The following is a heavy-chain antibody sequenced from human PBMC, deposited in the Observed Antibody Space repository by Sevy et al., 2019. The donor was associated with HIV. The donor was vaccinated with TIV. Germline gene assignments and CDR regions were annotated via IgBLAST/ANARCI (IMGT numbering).Heavy chain of an antibody. V-gene: IGHV4-39*01. Sequence: SETLSLTCTVSGDSISSSSNYWGWIRQPPGKGLEWIGSIYYSGRTFYNPSLKSRVTISVDTSKNQFSLRLSSETAADTAVYYCATYLGYTGYVDYWGRGILVTVSS. J-gene: IGHJ4*02. CDR3: ATYLGYTGYVDY. CDR1: GDSISSSSNY. CDR2: IYYSGRT. D-gene: IGHD5-12*01.